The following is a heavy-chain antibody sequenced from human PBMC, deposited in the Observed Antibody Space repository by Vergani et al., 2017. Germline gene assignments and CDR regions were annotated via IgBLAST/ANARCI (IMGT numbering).Heavy chain of an antibody. D-gene: IGHD5-18*01. J-gene: IGHJ4*02. V-gene: IGHV4-39*07. CDR3: ARGPARGDTAMVHLDY. Sequence: QVQLQESGPGLVKPSETLSLTCTVSGGSISSSSYYWGWIRQPPGKGLEWIGEINHSGSNNYNPSLKSRVTISVATSKNQFSLKLRSVTAADTAVYYCARGPARGDTAMVHLDYWGQGTLVTVSS. CDR1: GGSISSSSYY. CDR2: INHSGSN.